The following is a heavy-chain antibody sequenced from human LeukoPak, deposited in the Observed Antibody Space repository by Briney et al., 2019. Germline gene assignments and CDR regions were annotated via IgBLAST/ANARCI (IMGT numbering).Heavy chain of an antibody. J-gene: IGHJ3*02. Sequence: SETLSLTCTVSGSSISSYYWSWIRQPPGKGLEWIGYIYYRGSTNYNPSLKSRVTISVDTSKNQFSLKLSSVTAADTAVYYCARRGSGWYEGAFDIWGQGTMVTVSS. CDR3: ARRGSGWYEGAFDI. CDR2: IYYRGST. D-gene: IGHD6-19*01. V-gene: IGHV4-59*08. CDR1: GSSISSYY.